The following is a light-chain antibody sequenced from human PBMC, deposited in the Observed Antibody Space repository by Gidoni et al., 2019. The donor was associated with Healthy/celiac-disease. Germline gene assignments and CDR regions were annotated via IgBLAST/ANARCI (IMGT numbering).Light chain of an antibody. CDR1: NIGSKN. Sequence: SYELPQPLSVSVALGQTARITCGGNNIGSKNVHWSQQKPGQAPVLFIYRDSNRPSGIPERFSGSNSGNTATLTISRAQAGDEADYYCQVWDSSTVVFGGGTKLTVL. CDR2: RDS. V-gene: IGLV3-9*01. J-gene: IGLJ2*01. CDR3: QVWDSSTVV.